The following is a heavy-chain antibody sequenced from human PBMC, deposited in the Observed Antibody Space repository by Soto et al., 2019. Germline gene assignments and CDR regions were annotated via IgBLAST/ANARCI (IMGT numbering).Heavy chain of an antibody. V-gene: IGHV4-59*08. J-gene: IGHJ4*02. D-gene: IGHD4-17*01. CDR2: IYYSGST. CDR3: ARRYGPGFDY. Sequence: SETLSLTCTVSGGSISSYYWSWIRQPPGKGLEWIGYIYYSGSTNHNPSLKSRVTISVGTSKNQFSLKLSSVTAADTAVYYCARRYGPGFDYWGQGTLVTVSS. CDR1: GGSISSYY.